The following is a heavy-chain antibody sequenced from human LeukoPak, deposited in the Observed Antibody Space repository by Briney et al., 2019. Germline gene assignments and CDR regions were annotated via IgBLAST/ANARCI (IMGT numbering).Heavy chain of an antibody. CDR3: AKDPGYQVVYCFDY. D-gene: IGHD2-2*01. V-gene: IGHV3-23*01. J-gene: IGHJ4*02. Sequence: GGSLRLSCAASGFTFSSYSMSWVRQAPGKGLEWVSGISGSGGSTDYADSVKGRFAISRDNSKNTLYLQMNSLRVEDTAVYYCAKDPGYQVVYCFDYWGQGTLVTVSS. CDR2: ISGSGGST. CDR1: GFTFSSYS.